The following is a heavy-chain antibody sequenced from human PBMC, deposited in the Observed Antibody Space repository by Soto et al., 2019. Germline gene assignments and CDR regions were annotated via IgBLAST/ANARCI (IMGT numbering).Heavy chain of an antibody. J-gene: IGHJ1*01. CDR3: ARDSRYCSGGSCYSD. CDR2: INPNSGGT. CDR1: VYTFTCYY. V-gene: IGHV1-2*02. D-gene: IGHD2-15*01. Sequence: GXSVKLACKDSVYTFTCYYMHWVRQAPGQGLEWMGWINPNSGGTNYAQKFQGRVTMTRDTSISTAYMELSRLRSDDTAVYYCARDSRYCSGGSCYSDWGQGPLVTVSS.